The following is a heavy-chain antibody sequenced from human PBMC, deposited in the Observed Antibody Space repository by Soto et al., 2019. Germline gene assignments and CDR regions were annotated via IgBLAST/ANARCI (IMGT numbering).Heavy chain of an antibody. Sequence: PGGSLRLSCAASGFTFSSYSMNWFRQAPGKGLEWVSSISSSSSYIYYADSVKGRFTISRDNAKNSLYLQMNSLRAEDTAVYYCARDLGIAAADNWFDPWGQGTLVTVSS. CDR2: ISSSSSYI. V-gene: IGHV3-21*01. D-gene: IGHD6-13*01. J-gene: IGHJ5*02. CDR1: GFTFSSYS. CDR3: ARDLGIAAADNWFDP.